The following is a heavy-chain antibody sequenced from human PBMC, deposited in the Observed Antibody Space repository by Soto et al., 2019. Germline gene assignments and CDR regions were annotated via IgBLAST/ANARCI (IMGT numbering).Heavy chain of an antibody. CDR1: GFTFSSYA. CDR3: AKRGGSGSYYYYYGMDV. D-gene: IGHD3-10*01. Sequence: GGSLRLSCAASGFTFSSYAMSWVRQAPGKGLEWVSAISGSGGSTYYADSVKGRFTISRDNSKNTLYLQMNSLRAEDTAVYYCAKRGGSGSYYYYYGMDVWGQGTTVTVSS. J-gene: IGHJ6*02. CDR2: ISGSGGST. V-gene: IGHV3-23*01.